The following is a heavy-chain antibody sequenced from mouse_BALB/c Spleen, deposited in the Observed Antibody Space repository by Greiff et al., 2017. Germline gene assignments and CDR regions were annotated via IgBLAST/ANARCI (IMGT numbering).Heavy chain of an antibody. CDR2: INPSSGYT. CDR1: GYTFTSYT. J-gene: IGHJ1*01. Sequence: QVQLQQPGAELARPGASVKMSCKASGYTFTSYTMHWVKQRPGQGLEWIGYINPSSGYTNYNQKFKDKATLTADKSSSTAYMQLSSLTSEDSAVYYCARENSYGNGYFDVWGAGTTVTVSS. V-gene: IGHV1-4*01. CDR3: ARENSYGNGYFDV. D-gene: IGHD1-1*02.